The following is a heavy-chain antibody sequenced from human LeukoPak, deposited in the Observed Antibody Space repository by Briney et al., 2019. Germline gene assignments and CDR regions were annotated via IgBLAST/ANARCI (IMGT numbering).Heavy chain of an antibody. V-gene: IGHV4-34*01. J-gene: IGHJ4*02. CDR2: INHSGST. CDR3: ARLITFGGVIVQYYFDY. Sequence: SETLSLTCAVYGGSFSGYYWSWIRQPPGKGLEWIGEINHSGSTNYNPSLKSRVTISVDTSKYQFSLKLSSVTAADTAVYYCARLITFGGVIVQYYFDYWGQGTLVTVSS. CDR1: GGSFSGYY. D-gene: IGHD3-16*02.